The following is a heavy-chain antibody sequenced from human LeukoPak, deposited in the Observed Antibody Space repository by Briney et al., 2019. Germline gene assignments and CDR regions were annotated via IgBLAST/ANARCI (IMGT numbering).Heavy chain of an antibody. J-gene: IGHJ6*04. D-gene: IGHD3-10*02. CDR2: VKLDGSEK. CDR3: AELGITMIGGV. CDR1: EFTFSTYW. V-gene: IGHV3-7*01. Sequence: GGSLRLSCAASEFTFSTYWMSWVRQAPGKGLEWVANVKLDGSEKYYVDSVKGRFTVSRDNAKKSLYLQMNSLRAGDTAVYYCAELGITMIGGVWGKGTTVTISS.